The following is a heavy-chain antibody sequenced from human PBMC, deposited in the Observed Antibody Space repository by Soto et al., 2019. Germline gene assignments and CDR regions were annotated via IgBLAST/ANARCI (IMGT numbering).Heavy chain of an antibody. D-gene: IGHD6-19*01. Sequence: EVQLVESGGGLVKPGGSLRLSCAASGFTFSSYSMNWVRQAPGKGLEWVSSISSSSSYIYYADSVKGRFTISRDNAKNSLYLQMNSLRAEDTAVYYCARAWRGSCWESAFDIWGQGTMVTVSS. CDR3: ARAWRGSCWESAFDI. CDR1: GFTFSSYS. CDR2: ISSSSSYI. J-gene: IGHJ3*02. V-gene: IGHV3-21*01.